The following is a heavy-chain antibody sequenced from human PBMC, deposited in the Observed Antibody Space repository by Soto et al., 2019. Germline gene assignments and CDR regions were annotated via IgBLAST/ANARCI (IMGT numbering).Heavy chain of an antibody. Sequence: SETLSLTCTVSGGSISSSSYYWGWIRQPPGKGLEWIGSIYYSGSTYYNPSLKSRVTISVDTSKNQFSLKLSSVTAADTAVYYCARSISDSGEYDYIWGSYRSLYFQHWGQGTLVTVSS. CDR1: GGSISSSSYY. J-gene: IGHJ1*01. V-gene: IGHV4-39*01. CDR2: IYYSGST. D-gene: IGHD3-16*02. CDR3: ARSISDSGEYDYIWGSYRSLYFQH.